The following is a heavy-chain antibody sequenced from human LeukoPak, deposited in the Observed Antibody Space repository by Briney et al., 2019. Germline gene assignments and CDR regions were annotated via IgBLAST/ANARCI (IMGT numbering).Heavy chain of an antibody. CDR3: AIVVLRSGNLEFFDF. J-gene: IGHJ4*02. D-gene: IGHD2-21*01. Sequence: SVNVSCKASGGTFSSYAISWVRQAPGQGLEWMGGIIPIFGTANYAQKFQGRVTITADESTSTAYMELSSLRSEDTAVYYCAIVVLRSGNLEFFDFWGQGTLVTVSS. CDR2: IIPIFGTA. V-gene: IGHV1-69*01. CDR1: GGTFSSYA.